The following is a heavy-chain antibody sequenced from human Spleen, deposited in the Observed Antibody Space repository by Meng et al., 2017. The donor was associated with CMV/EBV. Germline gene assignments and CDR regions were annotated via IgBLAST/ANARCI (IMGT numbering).Heavy chain of an antibody. V-gene: IGHV3-9*01. CDR2: ITWNGGTR. D-gene: IGHD2-15*01. J-gene: IGHJ3*01. Sequence: GGSLRLSCAASGFTFDDYAMHWVRQVPGKGLEWVSGITWNGGTRGYGDSVKGRFTISRDNAKNSLYLQMNSLRPGDTALYYCATFRDIFDVWGQGTMVTVSS. CDR1: GFTFDDYA. CDR3: ATFRDIFDV.